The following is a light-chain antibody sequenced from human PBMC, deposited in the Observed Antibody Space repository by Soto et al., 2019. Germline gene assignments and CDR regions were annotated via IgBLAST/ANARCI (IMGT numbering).Light chain of an antibody. CDR3: QQYSNSPYT. CDR2: GAS. Sequence: EIVLTQSPNTLSLSPGERATLSCRASQSVSSGYLVWYQQKPGQAPRLLIYGASNRATGIPDRFSGSGSGTDFTLTISRLEPEDFAVYYCQQYSNSPYTFGQGTKLEIK. V-gene: IGKV3-20*01. CDR1: QSVSSGY. J-gene: IGKJ2*01.